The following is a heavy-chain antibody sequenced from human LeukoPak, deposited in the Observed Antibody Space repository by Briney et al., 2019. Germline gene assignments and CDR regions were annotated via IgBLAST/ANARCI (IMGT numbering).Heavy chain of an antibody. CDR1: GVSVSASY. CDR2: MFSGGGT. V-gene: IGHV3-66*01. D-gene: IGHD4-11*01. J-gene: IGHJ4*02. CDR3: ARDPSPYYSDYGH. Sequence: GGSLRLSCVASGVSVSASYMSWVRQAPGEGLEWVSIMFSGGGTDYADSVKGRFTISRDTSKNTVYLQLNSLRTEDTAVYYCARDPSPYYSDYGHWGQGTLVTVSS.